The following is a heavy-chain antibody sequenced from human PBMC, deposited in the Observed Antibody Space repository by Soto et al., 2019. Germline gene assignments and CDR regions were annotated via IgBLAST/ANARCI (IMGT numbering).Heavy chain of an antibody. V-gene: IGHV3-30*18. CDR3: AQEGGRCYSHWFDP. CDR1: GFTFSSYG. J-gene: IGHJ5*02. Sequence: QVQLVESGGGVVQPGRYLRLSCAASGFTFSSYGMHWVRQAPGKGLEWVEVISYEGSNKYYAASVKGRFTISRDNSTNTLYLQMNRLRAEDTAVYYCAQEGGRCYSHWFDPWGQGTLVTVSS. CDR2: ISYEGSNK. D-gene: IGHD2-15*01.